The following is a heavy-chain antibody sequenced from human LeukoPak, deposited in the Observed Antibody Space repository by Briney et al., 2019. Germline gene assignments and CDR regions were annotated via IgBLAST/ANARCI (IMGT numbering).Heavy chain of an antibody. CDR1: GFTFSSYG. J-gene: IGHJ4*02. V-gene: IGHV3-30*18. Sequence: GGSLRLSCAASGFTFSSYGMHWVRQAPGKGLEWAAVISYDGSNKYYADSVKGRFTISRDNSKNTLYLQMNSLRAEDTAVYYCAKILEGYSYGTRSYYFDYWGQGTLVTVSS. D-gene: IGHD5-18*01. CDR2: ISYDGSNK. CDR3: AKILEGYSYGTRSYYFDY.